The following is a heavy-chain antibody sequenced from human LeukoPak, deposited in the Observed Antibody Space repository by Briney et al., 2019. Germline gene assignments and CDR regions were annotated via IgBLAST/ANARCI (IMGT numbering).Heavy chain of an antibody. CDR1: GFTLSSYS. CDR3: ARGGTYYYDASGYYFDY. D-gene: IGHD3-22*01. Sequence: QPGGSLRLSCAASGFTLSSYSMNWVRQAPGKGLEWVSYISGITNTIYYADSVKGRFTISRDNAKNSLYLQMSSLRAEDTAVYYCARGGTYYYDASGYYFDYWGQGTLVTVSS. V-gene: IGHV3-48*04. J-gene: IGHJ4*02. CDR2: ISGITNTI.